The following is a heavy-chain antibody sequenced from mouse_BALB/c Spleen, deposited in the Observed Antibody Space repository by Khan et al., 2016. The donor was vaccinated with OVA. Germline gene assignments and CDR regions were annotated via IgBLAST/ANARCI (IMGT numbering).Heavy chain of an antibody. CDR2: IIYTGYT. Sequence: EVQLQESGPSLVKPSQTLSLTCSVTGDSITTGYWNWIRKFPGNKLEYMGYIIYTGYTYYNPSLKSRISLTRHTSINQYYLQLNSVTDEDTATYYCARSTYRYAFVYWGQGTLVTVSA. CDR3: ARSTYRYAFVY. D-gene: IGHD2-14*01. CDR1: GDSITTGY. V-gene: IGHV3-8*02. J-gene: IGHJ3*01.